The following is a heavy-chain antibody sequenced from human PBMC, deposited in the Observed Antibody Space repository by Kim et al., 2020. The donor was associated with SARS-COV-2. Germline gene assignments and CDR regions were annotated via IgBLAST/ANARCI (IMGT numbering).Heavy chain of an antibody. CDR3: AKDYRNYMDWFDP. Sequence: YADSGKRRFTISRDNAKNTLYRQKNSLRAEDTAVYYWAKDYRNYMDWFDPWGQGTLVTVSS. D-gene: IGHD4-4*01. J-gene: IGHJ5*02. V-gene: IGHV3-23*01.